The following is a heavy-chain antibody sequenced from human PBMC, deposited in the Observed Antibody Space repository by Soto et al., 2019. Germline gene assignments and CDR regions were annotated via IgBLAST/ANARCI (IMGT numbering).Heavy chain of an antibody. D-gene: IGHD1-1*01. CDR2: FDPEDGET. CDR3: ATDHNWATSRGRVNTDY. J-gene: IGHJ4*02. CDR1: GYTLTELS. Sequence: ASVKVSCKVSGYTLTELSMHWVRQAPGKGLEWMGGFDPEDGETIYAQKFQGRVTMTEDTSTDTAYMELSSLRSEDTAVYYCATDHNWATSRGRVNTDYWGQGTLVTVSS. V-gene: IGHV1-24*01.